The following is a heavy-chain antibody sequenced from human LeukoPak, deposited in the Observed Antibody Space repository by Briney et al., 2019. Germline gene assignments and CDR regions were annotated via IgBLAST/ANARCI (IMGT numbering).Heavy chain of an antibody. J-gene: IGHJ6*02. CDR2: IYYSGST. Sequence: LRETLSLTCTVSGGSISSYYWSWIRQPPGKGLEWIGYIYYSGSTNYNPSLKSRVTISVDTSKNQFSLRLSSVTAADTAVYYCARRAWTYYGMDVWGQGTTVTVSS. CDR3: ARRAWTYYGMDV. CDR1: GGSISSYY. D-gene: IGHD3/OR15-3a*01. V-gene: IGHV4-59*08.